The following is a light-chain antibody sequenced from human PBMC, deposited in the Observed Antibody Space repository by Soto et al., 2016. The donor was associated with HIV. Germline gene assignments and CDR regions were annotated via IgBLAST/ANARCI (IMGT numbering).Light chain of an antibody. J-gene: IGLJ1*01. V-gene: IGLV3-21*04. CDR3: QVWDYSSDRYV. CDR2: YDD. Sequence: SYVVTQPPSVSVAAGKTASITCGGDNIEKKHVHWYQQKTGQAPVLVVSYDDTRPPGTPERFSGSNSGNTATLTISRVEAGDEADYYCQVWDYSSDRYVLGTVTKVIVL. CDR1: NIEKKH.